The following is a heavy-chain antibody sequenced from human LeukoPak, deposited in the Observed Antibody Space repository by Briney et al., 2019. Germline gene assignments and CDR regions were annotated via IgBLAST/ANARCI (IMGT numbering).Heavy chain of an antibody. V-gene: IGHV1-69*05. CDR3: ARGRRVEMALLDY. D-gene: IGHD5-24*01. J-gene: IGHJ4*02. Sequence: SVKVSCKASGGTFSSYAISWVRQAPGQGLEWMGGIIPIFGTANYAQKFQGRVTITTDESTSTAYMELSNLRSEDTAVYYCARGRRVEMALLDYWGQGTLVTVSS. CDR1: GGTFSSYA. CDR2: IIPIFGTA.